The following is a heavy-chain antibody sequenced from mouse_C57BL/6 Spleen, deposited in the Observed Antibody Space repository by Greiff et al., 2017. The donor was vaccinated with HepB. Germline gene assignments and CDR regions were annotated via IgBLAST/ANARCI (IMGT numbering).Heavy chain of an antibody. J-gene: IGHJ4*01. CDR2: IHPNSGST. Sequence: QVQLQQPGAELVKPGASVKLSCKASGYTFTSYWMHWVKQSPGQGLEWIGMIHPNSGSTNYNEKFKSKATLTVDKTSSTDYMQLSSLTSEDSAVYYCARGKDYAMDYWGQGTSVTVSS. CDR3: ARGKDYAMDY. V-gene: IGHV1-64*01. CDR1: GYTFTSYW.